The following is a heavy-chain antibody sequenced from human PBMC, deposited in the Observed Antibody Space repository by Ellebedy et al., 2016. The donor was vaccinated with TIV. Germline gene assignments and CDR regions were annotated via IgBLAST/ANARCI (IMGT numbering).Heavy chain of an antibody. CDR2: ISNTGSRT. CDR3: AKGGGSGFDY. Sequence: PGGSLRLSCAGSGFIFSNAWMTWVRQAPGKGLEWVSTISNTGSRTYYADSVKGRFTPSRDDSTKTVFLHMNNLKVEDTARYYCAKGGGSGFDYWGQGALVLVSS. V-gene: IGHV3-23*01. D-gene: IGHD3-10*01. CDR1: GFIFSNAW. J-gene: IGHJ4*02.